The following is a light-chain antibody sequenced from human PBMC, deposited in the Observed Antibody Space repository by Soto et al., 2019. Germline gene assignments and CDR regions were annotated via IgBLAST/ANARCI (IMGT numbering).Light chain of an antibody. CDR2: GSS. CDR1: QTVSNNF. Sequence: EVVLTQSPATLSVSPGEKATLSCRASQTVSNNFLAWYQQRPGQAPRLLISGSSTRATGTPDRFSASGSGTDFTLTISGLGPEDFAVYYCHQFDRSPWTFGQGTKVEIQ. J-gene: IGKJ1*01. V-gene: IGKV3-20*01. CDR3: HQFDRSPWT.